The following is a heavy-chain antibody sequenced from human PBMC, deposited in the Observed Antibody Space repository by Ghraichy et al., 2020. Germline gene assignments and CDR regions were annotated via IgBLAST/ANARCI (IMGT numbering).Heavy chain of an antibody. CDR1: GFTFSTFW. J-gene: IGHJ4*02. CDR2: ITGDGTTT. D-gene: IGHD2-21*01. Sequence: GGSLRLSCAASGFTFSTFWMHWVRQAPGKGLVWVSRITGDGTTTTYADSMKGRFTISRDNANNTLYLQMNSLRAEDTAVYYCARGNSGGNPDYWGQGTLVTVSS. V-gene: IGHV3-74*01. CDR3: ARGNSGGNPDY.